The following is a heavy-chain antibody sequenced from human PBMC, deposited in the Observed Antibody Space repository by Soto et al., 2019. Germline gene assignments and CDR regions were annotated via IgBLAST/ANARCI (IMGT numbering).Heavy chain of an antibody. D-gene: IGHD3-3*01. CDR3: AKDYDFWSGYSLPNDY. CDR2: INPSGGST. Sequence: PGGSLRLSXAASGFTFSSYAMNWVRQAPGKGLEWVSGINPSGGSTYYADSVKGRFTISRDNSKNTLYLQMNSLRAEDTAVYYCAKDYDFWSGYSLPNDYWGQGTLVTVSS. J-gene: IGHJ4*02. V-gene: IGHV3-23*01. CDR1: GFTFSSYA.